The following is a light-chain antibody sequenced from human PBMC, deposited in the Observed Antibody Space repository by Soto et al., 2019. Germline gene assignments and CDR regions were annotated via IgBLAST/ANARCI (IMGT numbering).Light chain of an antibody. CDR2: AAS. CDR3: QQYYSYPRT. V-gene: IGKV1-5*01. J-gene: IGKJ1*01. CDR1: QRITNW. Sequence: DIQMTQSPSTLSASVGDRVTITCRASQRITNWLAWYQQRPGKAPKLLIYAASTLQSGVPSRFSGSGSGTDFTLTISCLQSEDFATYYCQQYYSYPRTFGQGTKVDIK.